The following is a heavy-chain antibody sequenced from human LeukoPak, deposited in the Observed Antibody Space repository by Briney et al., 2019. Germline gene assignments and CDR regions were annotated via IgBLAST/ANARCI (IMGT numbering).Heavy chain of an antibody. V-gene: IGHV1-18*01. CDR3: ARGEAAAGSFLRWFDP. CDR1: GYTFTSYG. J-gene: IGHJ5*02. Sequence: ASVKVSCKASGYTFTSYGISWVRQAPGQGLEWMGWISAYNGNTNYAQKLQGRVTMTRNTSISTAYMELSSLRSEDTAVYYCARGEAAAGSFLRWFDPWGQGTLVTVSS. D-gene: IGHD6-13*01. CDR2: ISAYNGNT.